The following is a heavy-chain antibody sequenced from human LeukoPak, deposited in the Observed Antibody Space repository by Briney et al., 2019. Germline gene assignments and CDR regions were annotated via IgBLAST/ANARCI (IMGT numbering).Heavy chain of an antibody. CDR3: ARDIGRDTITTEIAY. D-gene: IGHD4-11*01. Sequence: GGSLRLSCAASGFAFSSYSMSWVRQAPGKGLEWVAVISSDGKNKNHADSVKGRFTISRDKSTLCLEMNNLRPEDTALYYCARDIGRDTITTEIAYWGQGTLVTVSS. J-gene: IGHJ4*02. V-gene: IGHV3-30*04. CDR1: GFAFSSYS. CDR2: ISSDGKNK.